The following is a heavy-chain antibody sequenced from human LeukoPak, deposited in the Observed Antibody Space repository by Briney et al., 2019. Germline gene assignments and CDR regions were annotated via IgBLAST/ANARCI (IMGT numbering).Heavy chain of an antibody. Sequence: GGSLRLSCAASGFTFSSYEMSWVRQAPGKGLEWVSYISSSGSTIYYADSVKGRFTISRDNAKNSLYLQMNSLRAEDTAVYYCARDLGYCSGGSCFYWFDPWGQGTLVTVSS. V-gene: IGHV3-48*03. CDR1: GFTFSSYE. CDR3: ARDLGYCSGGSCFYWFDP. CDR2: ISSSGSTI. J-gene: IGHJ5*02. D-gene: IGHD2-15*01.